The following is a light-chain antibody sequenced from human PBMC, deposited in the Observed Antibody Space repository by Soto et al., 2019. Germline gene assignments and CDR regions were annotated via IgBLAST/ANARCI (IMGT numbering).Light chain of an antibody. J-gene: IGLJ2*01. V-gene: IGLV2-14*01. CDR2: EVS. CDR1: SNDVGNYNY. CDR3: SSYISSSTVV. Sequence: QSVLTQPASVSGSPGQSITISCTGTSNDVGNYNYVSWYQKHPGKAPKLMIYEVSNRPSGVSNRFSGSKSGNTASLTISGLQAEDEADYYCSSYISSSTVVFGGGTKVTVL.